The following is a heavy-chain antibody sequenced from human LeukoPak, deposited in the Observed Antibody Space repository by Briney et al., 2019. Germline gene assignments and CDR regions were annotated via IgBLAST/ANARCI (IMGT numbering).Heavy chain of an antibody. CDR1: GFTFSSFE. J-gene: IGHJ6*03. D-gene: IGHD2-2*01. Sequence: GRSLRLSCAASGFTFSSFEMNWVREAPGRGQEWLSHISTSGGTKYYADSVKGRFTISRDNAENSVYLQTSGLTAEDTGLYYCARGATTAVGWVYMDVWGKGTTVTISS. V-gene: IGHV3-48*03. CDR2: ISTSGGTK. CDR3: ARGATTAVGWVYMDV.